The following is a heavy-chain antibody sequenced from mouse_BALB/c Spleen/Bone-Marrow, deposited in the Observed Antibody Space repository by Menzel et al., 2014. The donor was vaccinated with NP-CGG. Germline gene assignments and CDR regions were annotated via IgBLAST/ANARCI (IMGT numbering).Heavy chain of an antibody. Sequence: VQLQQSGPELVKPGASMKISCKASGYSFTGYTMNRVKQSHGKNLEWIGLINPYNGGTSYNQKFKGKATLTVDKSSSTAYMELLSLTSEDSAVYYCARGPHYYGSRDYAMDYWGQGTSVTVSS. CDR2: INPYNGGT. CDR1: GYSFTGYT. V-gene: IGHV1-18*01. D-gene: IGHD1-1*01. CDR3: ARGPHYYGSRDYAMDY. J-gene: IGHJ4*01.